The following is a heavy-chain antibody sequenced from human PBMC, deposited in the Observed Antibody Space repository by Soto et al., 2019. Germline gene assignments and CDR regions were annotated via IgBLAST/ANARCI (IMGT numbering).Heavy chain of an antibody. V-gene: IGHV4-30-4*01. CDR2: IYYSGST. CDR3: ASNSYGYPFYDY. D-gene: IGHD5-18*01. CDR1: GGSISSGDYY. J-gene: IGHJ4*02. Sequence: QVQLQESGPGLVKPSQTLSLTCTVSGGSISSGDYYWSWIRQPPGKGLEWIGYIYYSGSTYYNPSLKSRNTLSVDTSNNQFSRRLSSVTAADTAVYYCASNSYGYPFYDYWGQGTLVTVSS.